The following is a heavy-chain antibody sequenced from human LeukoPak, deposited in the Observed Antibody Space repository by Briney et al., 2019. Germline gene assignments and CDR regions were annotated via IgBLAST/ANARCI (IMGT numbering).Heavy chain of an antibody. CDR1: GYTFTGYY. CDR2: INPNSGGT. Sequence: ASVKVSCKASGYTFTGYYMHWVRQAPGQGLEWMGWINPNSGGTNYAQKFRGRVTMTRDMSTSTVYMELSSLRSEDTAVYYCARTFTTDAFDIWGQGTMVTVSS. CDR3: ARTFTTDAFDI. V-gene: IGHV1-2*02. J-gene: IGHJ3*02. D-gene: IGHD1-1*01.